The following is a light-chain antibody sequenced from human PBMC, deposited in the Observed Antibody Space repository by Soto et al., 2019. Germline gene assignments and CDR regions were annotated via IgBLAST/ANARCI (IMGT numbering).Light chain of an antibody. J-gene: IGKJ5*01. CDR3: MQALQSLT. CDR2: FGS. CDR1: QSLLYNNTYNY. V-gene: IGKV2-28*01. Sequence: EIVMTQSPLTLPVTPGEQASISCRSSQSLLYNNTYNYVDWYVQKPGQSPQLLIYFGSNRAPGVPDRFSGSGSGTDFTLKINRVEAEDVGTYYCMQALQSLTFGRGTRLEIK.